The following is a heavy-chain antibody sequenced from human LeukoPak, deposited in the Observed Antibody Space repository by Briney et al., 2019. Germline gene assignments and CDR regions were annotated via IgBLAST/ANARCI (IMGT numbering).Heavy chain of an antibody. Sequence: GASVKVSCKASGYTFTSYGISWVRQAPGQGLEWMGWISAYNGNTNYAQNLQGRVTMTTDTSTSTAYMELRSLRSDDTAVYYCARVVTHRDYYYMDVWGKGTTVTVSS. V-gene: IGHV1-18*01. D-gene: IGHD4-23*01. J-gene: IGHJ6*03. CDR2: ISAYNGNT. CDR3: ARVVTHRDYYYMDV. CDR1: GYTFTSYG.